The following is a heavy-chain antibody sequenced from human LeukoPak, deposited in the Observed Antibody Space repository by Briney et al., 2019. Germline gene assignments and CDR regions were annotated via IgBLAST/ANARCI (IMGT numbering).Heavy chain of an antibody. CDR3: AREVRNWNVLDYFDY. CDR1: GFTFDDYG. Sequence: PGGSLRLSCAASGFTFDDYGMSWVRQAPGKGLEWVSGINWNGGSTGYADSVKGRFTISRDNAKNSLYLQMNSLRAEDTAVYYCAREVRNWNVLDYFDYWGQGTLVTASS. V-gene: IGHV3-20*04. D-gene: IGHD1-1*01. CDR2: INWNGGST. J-gene: IGHJ4*02.